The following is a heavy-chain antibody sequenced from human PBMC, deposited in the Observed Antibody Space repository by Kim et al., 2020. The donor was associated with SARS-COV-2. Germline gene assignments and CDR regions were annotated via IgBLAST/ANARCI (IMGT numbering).Heavy chain of an antibody. J-gene: IGHJ6*02. CDR2: IYYSGST. D-gene: IGHD3-9*01. V-gene: IGHV4-59*01. CDR1: GGSISSYY. Sequence: SETLSLTCTVSGGSISSYYWSWIRQPPGKGLEWIGYIYYSGSTNYNPSLKSRVTISVDTSKNQFSLKLSSVTAADTAVYYCARGGPYYDIFTGYSYGMDVWGQGTTVTVSS. CDR3: ARGGPYYDIFTGYSYGMDV.